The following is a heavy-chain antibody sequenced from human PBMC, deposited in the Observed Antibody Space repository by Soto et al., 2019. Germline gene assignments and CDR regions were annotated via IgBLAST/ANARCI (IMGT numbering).Heavy chain of an antibody. CDR1: GYSISSGYY. J-gene: IGHJ6*02. V-gene: IGHV4-38-2*02. Sequence: SETLSLTCTVSGYSISSGYYWGWIRQPPGKGLEWIGSIYHSGSTYYNPSLKSRVTISVDTSKNQFSLKLSSVTAADTAVYYCARDWRSGITIFGVVTTAWYYYGMDVWGQGTTVTVSS. D-gene: IGHD3-3*01. CDR2: IYHSGST. CDR3: ARDWRSGITIFGVVTTAWYYYGMDV.